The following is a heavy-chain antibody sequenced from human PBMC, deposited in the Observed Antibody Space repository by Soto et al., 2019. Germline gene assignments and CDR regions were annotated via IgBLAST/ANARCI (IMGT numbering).Heavy chain of an antibody. CDR2: IWYDGSNK. CDR1: GFTFSSYG. Sequence: VQLVESGGGVVQPGRSLRLSCAASGFTFSSYGMHWVRQAPGKGLEWVAVIWYDGSNKYYADSVKGRFTISRDNSNNSLYLQMNSLRAEDTAVYYCARDTLVRYYYGSGPGGKDGMDVWGQGTTVTVSS. D-gene: IGHD3-10*01. V-gene: IGHV3-33*01. CDR3: ARDTLVRYYYGSGPGGKDGMDV. J-gene: IGHJ6*02.